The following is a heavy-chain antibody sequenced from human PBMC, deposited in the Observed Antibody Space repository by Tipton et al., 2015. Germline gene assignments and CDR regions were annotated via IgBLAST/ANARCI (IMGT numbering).Heavy chain of an antibody. CDR2: IYYSGVT. J-gene: IGHJ4*02. Sequence: TLSLTCTVSGGSVSSVTYYWGWIRQPPGKGLEWIGYIYYSGVTYYNPSLEGRLSISLDTSKNQFSLKLSSVTAADTAVYYCARQKGLEYYDSPYYFDYWGRGTLVSVSS. V-gene: IGHV4-30-4*08. CDR1: GGSVSSVTYY. CDR3: ARQKGLEYYDSPYYFDY. D-gene: IGHD2/OR15-2a*01.